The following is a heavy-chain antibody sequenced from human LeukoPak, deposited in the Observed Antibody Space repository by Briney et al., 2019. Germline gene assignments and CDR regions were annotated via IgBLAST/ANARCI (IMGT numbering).Heavy chain of an antibody. J-gene: IGHJ4*02. CDR2: IYSGGST. CDR3: ARDTAMVIDY. CDR1: GFTVSSNH. Sequence: GGSLRLSCAASGFTVSSNHMSWVRQAPGKGLEWVSVIYSGGSTYYADSVKGRFTISRDNSKNTLYFQMNSLRAEDTAVYYCARDTAMVIDYWGRGTLVTVSS. V-gene: IGHV3-66*01. D-gene: IGHD5-18*01.